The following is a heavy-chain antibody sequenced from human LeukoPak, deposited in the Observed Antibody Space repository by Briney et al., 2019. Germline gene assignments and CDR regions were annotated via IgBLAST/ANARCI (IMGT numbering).Heavy chain of an antibody. CDR3: ARSYDSSGYYSFDC. V-gene: IGHV3-30-3*01. CDR1: GFTFSTYA. Sequence: PGRSLRLSCAASGFTFSTYAMHWVRQPPGKGLEWVAVISHDGSSEYYADSVKGRLTISRDNSKNTLSLQMNSLRGDDTAVYYCARSYDSSGYYSFDCWGQGTLVTVSS. CDR2: ISHDGSSE. J-gene: IGHJ4*02. D-gene: IGHD3-22*01.